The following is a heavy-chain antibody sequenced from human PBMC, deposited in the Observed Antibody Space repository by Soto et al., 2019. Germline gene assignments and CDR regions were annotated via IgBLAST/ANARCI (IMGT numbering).Heavy chain of an antibody. CDR2: IIPLLRTV. D-gene: IGHD1-1*01. V-gene: IGHV1-69*06. CDR3: ARDPLDLFGDMDV. CDR1: EGTFSGYS. Sequence: QEELVQSGAEVKKPGSSVNISCKASEGTFSGYSITWVRQAPGQRLEWMGEIIPLLRTVNYAQRFQGRVTITGDKATSTIYMGLSSLTSDDTAVYYCARDPLDLFGDMDVWGRGTSVTVSS. J-gene: IGHJ6*02.